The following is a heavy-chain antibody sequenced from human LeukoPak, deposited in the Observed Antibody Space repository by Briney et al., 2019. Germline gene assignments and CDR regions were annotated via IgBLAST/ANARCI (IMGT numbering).Heavy chain of an antibody. Sequence: GGSLRLSCAASGFTFSSYSMNWVRQAPGKGLEWVSSISSSSSYIYYADSVKGRFTISRDNAKNSLYLQMNSLRAEDTAVYYCARGYSSGWYYFDYWGQGTLVTVSS. V-gene: IGHV3-21*01. J-gene: IGHJ4*02. D-gene: IGHD6-19*01. CDR2: ISSSSSYI. CDR3: ARGYSSGWYYFDY. CDR1: GFTFSSYS.